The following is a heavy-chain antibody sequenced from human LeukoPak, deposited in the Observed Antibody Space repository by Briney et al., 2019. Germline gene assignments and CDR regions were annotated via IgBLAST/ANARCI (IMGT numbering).Heavy chain of an antibody. CDR2: FDPEDGET. V-gene: IGHV1-24*01. CDR3: ATDIVVVPAAGQAFDI. J-gene: IGHJ3*02. Sequence: ASVKVTCKVSGYTLTELSMHWVRQAPGKGLEWMGGFDPEDGETIYAQKFQGRVTMTEDTSTDTAYMELSSLRSEDTAVYYCATDIVVVPAAGQAFDIWGQGTMVTVSS. CDR1: GYTLTELS. D-gene: IGHD2-2*01.